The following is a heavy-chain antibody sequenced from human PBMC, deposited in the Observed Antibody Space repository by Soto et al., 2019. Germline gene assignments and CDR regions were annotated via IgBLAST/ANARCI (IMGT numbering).Heavy chain of an antibody. J-gene: IGHJ4*02. Sequence: PGGSLRLSCAASGLNFEKCSMNWVRQPPGKGPEWLASISPASTYIRYADSVKGRFTISRDNARNSLSLQMMSQRADDTAMYFCAADTGDIEVVPATTWGQGTLVTVS. CDR1: GLNFEKCS. D-gene: IGHD2-15*01. V-gene: IGHV3-21*04. CDR2: ISPASTYI. CDR3: AADTGDIEVVPATT.